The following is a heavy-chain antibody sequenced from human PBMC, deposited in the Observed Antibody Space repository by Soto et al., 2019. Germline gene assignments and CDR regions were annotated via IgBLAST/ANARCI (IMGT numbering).Heavy chain of an antibody. V-gene: IGHV3-73*01. CDR2: IRSKANSYAT. D-gene: IGHD5-18*01. CDR1: GFTFSGSA. Sequence: PGGSLRLSCAASGFTFSGSAMHWVRQASGKWLEWVGRIRSKANSYATAYVASVKGRFTISRDDSKNTAYLQMNSLKTEDTAVYYCTSQGYSYGFVYWGQGXLVTVYS. J-gene: IGHJ4*02. CDR3: TSQGYSYGFVY.